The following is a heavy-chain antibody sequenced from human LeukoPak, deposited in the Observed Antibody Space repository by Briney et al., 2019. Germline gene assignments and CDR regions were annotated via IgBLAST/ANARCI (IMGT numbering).Heavy chain of an antibody. Sequence: RSLRLSCTASGFTFGDYAMSWVRQAPGKRLEWVGFIRSKAYGGTTEYAASVKGRFTISRDDSKSIAYLQMNSLKTEDTAVYCCTRDRHVLRYFDWLPDYWGQGTLVTVSS. V-gene: IGHV3-49*04. J-gene: IGHJ4*02. CDR1: GFTFGDYA. D-gene: IGHD3-9*01. CDR3: TRDRHVLRYFDWLPDY. CDR2: IRSKAYGGTT.